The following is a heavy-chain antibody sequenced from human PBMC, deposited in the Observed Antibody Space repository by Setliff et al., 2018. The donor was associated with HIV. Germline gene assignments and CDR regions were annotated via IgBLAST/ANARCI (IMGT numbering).Heavy chain of an antibody. CDR1: GYPFMNHD. Sequence: ASVKVSCKASGYPFMNHDLSWVRQAPGQGLEWMGWVNPNRGNTGFGQKFQGRLTMTRDTSKSTVYMELNRLKSEDTGVYYCARIVAPGSHGPDYYMDVWGKGTTVSVSS. D-gene: IGHD2-21*01. J-gene: IGHJ6*04. CDR2: VNPNRGNT. CDR3: ARIVAPGSHGPDYYMDV. V-gene: IGHV1-8*02.